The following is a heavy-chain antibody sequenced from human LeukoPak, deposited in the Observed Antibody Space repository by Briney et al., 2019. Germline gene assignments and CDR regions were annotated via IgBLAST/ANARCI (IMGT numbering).Heavy chain of an antibody. CDR2: IYTSGST. D-gene: IGHD3-10*01. Sequence: SSQTLSLTCTVSGGSISSGSHYWSWIRQPAGKGLEWIGRIYTSGSTNYNPSLKSRVTISVDTSKNQFSLKLSSVTAADTAVYYCAREYGSGSYWGQGTLVTVSS. CDR3: AREYGSGSY. V-gene: IGHV4-61*02. CDR1: GGSISSGSHY. J-gene: IGHJ4*02.